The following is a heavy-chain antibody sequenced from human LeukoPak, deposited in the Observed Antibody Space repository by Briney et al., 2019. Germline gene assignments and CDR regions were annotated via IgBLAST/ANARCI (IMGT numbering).Heavy chain of an antibody. Sequence: GGSLRLFCAASGFTFSSYWMHWVRQAPGKGLVWVSRINSDWSSTRYADSVKGRFTISRDNAQNTLYLQMNSLRAEDTAVYYCAKGRFQYYGSGSPTNWFDPGGQGTLVTVSS. J-gene: IGHJ5*02. CDR3: AKGRFQYYGSGSPTNWFDP. D-gene: IGHD3-10*01. CDR2: INSDWSST. V-gene: IGHV3-74*01. CDR1: GFTFSSYW.